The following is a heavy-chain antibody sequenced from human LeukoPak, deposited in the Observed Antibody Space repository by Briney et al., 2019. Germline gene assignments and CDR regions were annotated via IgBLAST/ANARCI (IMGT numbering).Heavy chain of an antibody. V-gene: IGHV4-39*07. CDR1: GGSISSSSYY. Sequence: PSETLSLTCTVSGGSISSSSYYWGWLRQPPGKGLEWIGSIYYSGSTYYNPSLKSRVTISVDTSKNQFSLKLSSVTAADTAVYYCARDVVAAPGTWDYWGQGTLVTVSS. D-gene: IGHD6-13*01. J-gene: IGHJ4*02. CDR2: IYYSGST. CDR3: ARDVVAAPGTWDY.